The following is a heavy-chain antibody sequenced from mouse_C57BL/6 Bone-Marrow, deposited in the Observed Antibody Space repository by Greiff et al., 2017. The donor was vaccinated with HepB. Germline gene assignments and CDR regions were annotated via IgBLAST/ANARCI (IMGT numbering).Heavy chain of an antibody. V-gene: IGHV1-69*01. Sequence: QVQLQQSGAELVMPGASVKLSCKASGYTFTSYWMHWVKQRPGQGLEWIGEIDPSDSYTNYNQKFKGKSTLTVDKSSSTAYMQLSSLTSEDSAVYYCARLGTVVAYFYAMDYWGQGTSVTVSS. CDR2: IDPSDSYT. CDR1: GYTFTSYW. D-gene: IGHD1-1*01. J-gene: IGHJ4*01. CDR3: ARLGTVVAYFYAMDY.